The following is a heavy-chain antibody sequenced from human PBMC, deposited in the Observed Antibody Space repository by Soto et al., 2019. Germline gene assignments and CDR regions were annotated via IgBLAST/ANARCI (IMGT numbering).Heavy chain of an antibody. CDR1: GGSISSYY. V-gene: IGHV4-59*08. Sequence: SETLSLTCTVSGGSISSYYWSWIRQPPGKGLEWIGYIYYSGSTNCNPSLKSRVTISVDTSKNQFSLKLSSVTAADTAVYYCARFNWYFDLWRRGTLVTVSS. J-gene: IGHJ2*01. CDR2: IYYSGST. CDR3: ARFNWYFDL.